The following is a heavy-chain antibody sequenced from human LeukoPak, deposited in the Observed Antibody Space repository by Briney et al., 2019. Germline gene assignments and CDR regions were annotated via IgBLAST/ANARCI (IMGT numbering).Heavy chain of an antibody. D-gene: IGHD3-22*01. CDR1: GGSISSGGYS. CDR2: IYYSGST. J-gene: IGHJ5*02. V-gene: IGHV4-30-4*07. CDR3: VRLGIVGLDQNWFDP. Sequence: KPSQTLSLTCAVSGGSISSGGYSWSWIRQPPGKGLEWIGYIYYSGSTYYNPSLKSRVTISVDTSKNQLSLKLISVTAADTAVYYCVRLGIVGLDQNWFDPWGQGTLVTVSS.